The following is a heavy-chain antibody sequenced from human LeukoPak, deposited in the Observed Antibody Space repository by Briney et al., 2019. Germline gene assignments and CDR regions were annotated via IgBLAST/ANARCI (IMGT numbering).Heavy chain of an antibody. CDR1: GFTFSSYD. J-gene: IGHJ6*04. Sequence: GGSLRLSCAASGFTFSSYDMTWVRQAPGKGLEWVSAISGSGGRTYYADSVKGRFTISRDNAKNSLYLQMNSLRAEDTAVYYCARDRNVVVPAATRDVWGKGTTVTVSS. CDR3: ARDRNVVVPAATRDV. V-gene: IGHV3-23*01. CDR2: ISGSGGRT. D-gene: IGHD2-2*01.